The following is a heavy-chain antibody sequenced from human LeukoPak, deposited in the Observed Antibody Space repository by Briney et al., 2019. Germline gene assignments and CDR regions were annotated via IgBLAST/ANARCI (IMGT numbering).Heavy chain of an antibody. D-gene: IGHD2-2*01. CDR1: GFTFSGYS. V-gene: IGHV3-21*01. CDR3: ARHDSTYCSSTSCYGVFDY. CDR2: ISSSSSYI. Sequence: GGSLRLSCAASGFTFSGYSMNWVRQAPGKGLEWVASISSSSSYIYYADSLKGRFTISRDNAENSLYLQMNSLRVEDTAVYYCARHDSTYCSSTSCYGVFDYWGQGTLVTVSS. J-gene: IGHJ4*02.